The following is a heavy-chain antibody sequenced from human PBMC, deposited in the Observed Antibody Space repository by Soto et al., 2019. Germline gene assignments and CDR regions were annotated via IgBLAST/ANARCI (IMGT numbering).Heavy chain of an antibody. CDR3: ARHTLIVGRLHGFDM. Sequence: SETLSLTCTVSGGSISSSSYSWGWIRQPPGKGPEWIGTFYYSGSTYYNPSLKSRVTISVDTTKNQFSLKLSSVTAADTAVFYCARHTLIVGRLHGFDMWGQGTMVTVSS. D-gene: IGHD3-22*01. V-gene: IGHV4-39*01. J-gene: IGHJ3*02. CDR1: GGSISSSSYS. CDR2: FYYSGST.